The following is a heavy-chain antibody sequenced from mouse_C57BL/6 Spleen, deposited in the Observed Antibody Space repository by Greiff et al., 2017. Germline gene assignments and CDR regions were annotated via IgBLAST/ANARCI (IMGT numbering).Heavy chain of an antibody. CDR3: ARAFITTVVADY. J-gene: IGHJ2*01. V-gene: IGHV1-22*01. CDR2: INPNNGGT. D-gene: IGHD1-1*01. CDR1: GYTFTDYN. Sequence: EVQLQQSGPELVKPGASVKMSCKASGYTFTDYNMHWVKQSHGKSLEWIGYINPNNGGTSYNQKFKGKATLTVNKSSSTAYMELRSLTSEDSAVYYCARAFITTVVADYWGQGTTLTVSS.